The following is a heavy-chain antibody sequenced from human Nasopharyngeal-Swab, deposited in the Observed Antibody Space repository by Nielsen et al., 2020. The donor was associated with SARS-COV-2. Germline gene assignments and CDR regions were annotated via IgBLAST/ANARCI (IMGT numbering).Heavy chain of an antibody. CDR2: IYSGGST. V-gene: IGHV3-53*01. D-gene: IGHD1-26*01. Sequence: GESLKISCAASGFTVSSNYMSWVRQAPGKGLEWVSVIYSGGSTYYADSVKGRFTISRGNSKNTLYLQMNSLRAEDTAVYYCARDVGGSYSTWGQGTLVTVSS. CDR1: GFTVSSNY. CDR3: ARDVGGSYST. J-gene: IGHJ4*02.